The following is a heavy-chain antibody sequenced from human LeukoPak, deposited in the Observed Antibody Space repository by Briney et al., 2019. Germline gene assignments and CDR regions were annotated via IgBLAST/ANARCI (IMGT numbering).Heavy chain of an antibody. V-gene: IGHV3-48*01. CDR1: RFTFSSYS. Sequence: GGSLRLSCAASRFTFSSYSMNWVRQAPGKGLEWVSYISTTSSTINYADSVKGRFTISRDNAKNSLYLQMNSLRAEDTAVYYCAREGYYYGSGSPYCFDRWGQGTLVTVSS. CDR2: ISTTSSTI. D-gene: IGHD3-10*01. CDR3: AREGYYYGSGSPYCFDR. J-gene: IGHJ4*02.